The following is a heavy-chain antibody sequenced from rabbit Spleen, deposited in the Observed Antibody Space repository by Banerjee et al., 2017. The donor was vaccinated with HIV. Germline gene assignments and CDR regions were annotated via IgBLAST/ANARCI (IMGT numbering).Heavy chain of an antibody. V-gene: IGHV1S40*01. CDR3: ARDTGSSFSSYGMDL. D-gene: IGHD8-1*01. J-gene: IGHJ6*01. Sequence: QSLEESGGDLVKPEGSLTLTCTASGFSFRGNYWMCWVRQAPGKGLEWISCIAGSSSDFTYSATWAKGRFTCSKTSSTTVTLQMTSLTVADTATYFCARDTGSSFSSYGMDLWGPGTLVTVS. CDR2: IAGSSSDFT. CDR1: GFSFRGNYW.